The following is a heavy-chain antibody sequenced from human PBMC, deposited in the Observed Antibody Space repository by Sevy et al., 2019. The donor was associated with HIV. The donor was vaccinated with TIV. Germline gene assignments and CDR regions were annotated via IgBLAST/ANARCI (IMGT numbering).Heavy chain of an antibody. D-gene: IGHD3-3*01. V-gene: IGHV3-15*01. Sequence: GGSLRLSCAASGYTFNNAWMSWVRQAPGKGLEWLGRIKSKTDGGSAEYASPVKGRFTISRDDSKSTLYLQMNRLRTEDTGVYYCTGATVFGATWFDPRGQGALVTVSS. J-gene: IGHJ5*02. CDR1: GYTFNNAW. CDR2: IKSKTDGGSA. CDR3: TGATVFGATWFDP.